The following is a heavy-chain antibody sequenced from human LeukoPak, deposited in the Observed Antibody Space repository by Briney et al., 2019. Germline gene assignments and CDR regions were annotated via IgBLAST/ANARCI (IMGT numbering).Heavy chain of an antibody. V-gene: IGHV1-18*01. CDR3: ARDLGDVLNY. D-gene: IGHD3-16*01. CDR2: ISTYNGNT. Sequence: ASVKVSCKASGYTFTSYGISWVRQAPGQGLEWMGWISTYNGNTNYAQKLQDRVTMTTDTSTSTAYMELRSLGSDDTAIYYCARDLGDVLNYWGQGTLVTVSS. J-gene: IGHJ4*02. CDR1: GYTFTSYG.